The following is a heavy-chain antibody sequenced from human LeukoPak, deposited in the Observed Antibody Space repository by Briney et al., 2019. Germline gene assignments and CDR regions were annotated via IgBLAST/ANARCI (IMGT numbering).Heavy chain of an antibody. V-gene: IGHV4-59*12. Sequence: SEALSLTCTVSGGSISSYYWSWLRQPPGKGLEWIGYIYYSGSTNYNPSLKSRVTISVDTSKNQFSLKPSSVTAADTAVYYCARVLGYSYGPFDYWGQGTLVTVSS. CDR3: ARVLGYSYGPFDY. CDR2: IYYSGST. J-gene: IGHJ4*02. D-gene: IGHD5-18*01. CDR1: GGSISSYY.